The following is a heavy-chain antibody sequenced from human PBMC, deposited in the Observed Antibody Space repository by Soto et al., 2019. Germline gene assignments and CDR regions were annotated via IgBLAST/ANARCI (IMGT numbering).Heavy chain of an antibody. Sequence: TSETLSLTCTVSGDSITSNSYFWAWIRQPPGKGLEWIGFIYYGGSTNYNPSLKSRVTISVDTPKNQFSLKLSSVTAADTAVYYCAKNWNWGSLVHWGQGTLVTVSS. CDR3: AKNWNWGSLVH. CDR2: IYYGGST. CDR1: GDSITSNSYF. J-gene: IGHJ4*02. D-gene: IGHD7-27*01. V-gene: IGHV4-39*01.